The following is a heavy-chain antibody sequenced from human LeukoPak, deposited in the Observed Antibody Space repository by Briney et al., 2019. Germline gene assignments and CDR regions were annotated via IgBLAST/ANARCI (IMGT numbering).Heavy chain of an antibody. D-gene: IGHD6-13*01. Sequence: GGSLRLSCAASGFTFSSYAMSWVRQAPGKGLEWVSAISGSGGSTYYADSVKGRFTISRDNSKNTLYLQMNSLRAEDTAVYYCAKDGSRGYSKEDYYFDYWGQETLVTVSS. J-gene: IGHJ4*02. V-gene: IGHV3-23*01. CDR1: GFTFSSYA. CDR3: AKDGSRGYSKEDYYFDY. CDR2: ISGSGGST.